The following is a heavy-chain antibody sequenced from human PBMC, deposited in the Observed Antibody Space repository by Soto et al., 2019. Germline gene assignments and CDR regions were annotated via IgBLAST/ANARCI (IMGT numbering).Heavy chain of an antibody. D-gene: IGHD3-16*02. CDR2: IYYSGST. J-gene: IGHJ3*02. CDR3: ARCTITFGGVIVPHAFHI. Sequence: SETLSLTCTVSGGSISSSSYYWGWIRQPPGKGLEWIGSIYYSGSTYYNPSLKSRVTISVDTSKNQFSLKLSSVTAADTAVYYCARCTITFGGVIVPHAFHIWDQGTMVTVS. CDR1: GGSISSSSYY. V-gene: IGHV4-39*01.